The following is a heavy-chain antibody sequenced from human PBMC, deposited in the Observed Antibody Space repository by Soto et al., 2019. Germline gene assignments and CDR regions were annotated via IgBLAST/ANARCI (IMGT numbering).Heavy chain of an antibody. V-gene: IGHV3-66*01. CDR2: IYSGGST. CDR1: GFTVSSNY. Sequence: EGSLRLSCAASGFTVSSNYMSWVRQAPGKGLEWVSVIYSGGSTYYADSVKGRFTISRDNSKNTLYLQMNSLKAEDTAVYYCARGSRYCTNGVCYIAHFDYWGQGTLVTVSS. J-gene: IGHJ4*02. CDR3: ARGSRYCTNGVCYIAHFDY. D-gene: IGHD2-8*01.